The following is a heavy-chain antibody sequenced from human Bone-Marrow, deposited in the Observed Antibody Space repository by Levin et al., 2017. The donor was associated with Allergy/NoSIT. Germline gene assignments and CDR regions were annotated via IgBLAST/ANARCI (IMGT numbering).Heavy chain of an antibody. J-gene: IGHJ3*01. D-gene: IGHD2-2*01. CDR3: ARMHYAMETFDV. CDR2: IDWDDDK. V-gene: IGHV2-70*04. Sequence: SGPTLVKPTETLTLTCSFSGFSLRTSGMRISWIRQPPGKALELLARIDWDDDKFFSTSLKTRLTISKDTSDNQMVLRMTNMDPLDTGTYYCARMHYAMETFDVWGQGTVVTVSS. CDR1: GFSLRTSGMR.